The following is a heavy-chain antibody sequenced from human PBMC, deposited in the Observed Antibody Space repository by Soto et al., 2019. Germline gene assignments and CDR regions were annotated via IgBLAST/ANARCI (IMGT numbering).Heavy chain of an antibody. V-gene: IGHV2-5*02. Sequence: QITLKESGPTLVKPTQTLTLTCTFSGFSLSTSGVGVGWIRQPPGKALEWLALIYWDDDKRYSPSLKSRLTITKDTSKNQVVLTMTNMDPVDTVTYYCAHPYYYDSSGYYFPAFDIWGQGTMVTVSS. CDR2: IYWDDDK. CDR3: AHPYYYDSSGYYFPAFDI. J-gene: IGHJ3*02. CDR1: GFSLSTSGVG. D-gene: IGHD3-22*01.